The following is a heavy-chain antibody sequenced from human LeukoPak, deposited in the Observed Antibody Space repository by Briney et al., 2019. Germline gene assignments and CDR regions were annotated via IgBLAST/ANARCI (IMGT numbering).Heavy chain of an antibody. CDR2: INHSGST. D-gene: IGHD6-19*01. V-gene: IGHV4-34*01. J-gene: IGHJ4*02. Sequence: SETLSLTCAVYGGSSSGYYWSWIRQPPGKGLEWIGEINHSGSTNYNPSLKSRVTISVDTSKNQFSLKLSSVTAADTAVYYCARGGAARPAIAVAGRAKKNQFDYWGQGTLVTVSS. CDR1: GGSSSGYY. CDR3: ARGGAARPAIAVAGRAKKNQFDY.